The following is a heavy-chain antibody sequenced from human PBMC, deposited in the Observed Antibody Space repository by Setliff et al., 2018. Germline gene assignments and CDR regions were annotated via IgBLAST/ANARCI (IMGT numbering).Heavy chain of an antibody. CDR1: GFTFSSYS. J-gene: IGHJ4*02. V-gene: IGHV3-48*04. D-gene: IGHD3-10*01. CDR2: ISSSSSTI. CDR3: VRDWASGDDH. Sequence: HPGGSLRLSCAASGFTFSSYSMNWVRQAPGKGLEWVSYISSSSSTIYYADSVKGRFTISRDNAKNSLYLQMNSLRAEDTAVYYCVRDWASGDDHWGRGTLVTVSS.